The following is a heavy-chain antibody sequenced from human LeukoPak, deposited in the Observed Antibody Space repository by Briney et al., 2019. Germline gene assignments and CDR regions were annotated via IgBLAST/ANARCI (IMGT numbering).Heavy chain of an antibody. CDR3: ARTERGRSLNCSGGSCSLSVHYYYMDV. Sequence: SETLSLTCTVHGGSISNYYWSWIRQPPGKGLEWVGYIYYRGNTNYNPSLKSRVTISVDTSKTQFSLKLSHVTAADTAVYYCARTERGRSLNCSGGSCSLSVHYYYMDVWGKGTTVTISS. J-gene: IGHJ6*03. CDR2: IYYRGNT. CDR1: GGSISNYY. V-gene: IGHV4-59*01. D-gene: IGHD2-15*01.